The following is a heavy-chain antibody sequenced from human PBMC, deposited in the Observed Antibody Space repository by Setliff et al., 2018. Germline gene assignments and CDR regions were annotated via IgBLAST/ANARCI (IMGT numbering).Heavy chain of an antibody. CDR3: ARDSGYEYYYYAMDV. CDR2: IYHSGST. CDR1: GGSISSSNW. Sequence: SETLSLTCAVSGGSISSSNWWSWVRQPPGKGLEWIGEIYHSGSTNYNPSLKSRVTISVDKSKNQFSLKLSSVTAADTAVYYCARDSGYEYYYYAMDVWGQGTTVTVSS. J-gene: IGHJ6*02. D-gene: IGHD5-12*01. V-gene: IGHV4-4*02.